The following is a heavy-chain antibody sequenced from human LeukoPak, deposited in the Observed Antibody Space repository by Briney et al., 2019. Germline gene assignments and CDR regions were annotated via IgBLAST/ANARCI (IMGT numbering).Heavy chain of an antibody. CDR3: ARGYTYGLDF. J-gene: IGHJ4*02. V-gene: IGHV3-48*03. D-gene: IGHD5-18*01. CDR1: AFTFSSYE. CDR2: ISSSGSTI. Sequence: GGSLRLSCAASAFTFSSYEINWVRQAPGKGLEWVSYISSSGSTIYYADSVKGRFTISRNNAKNSLFLQMNSLRAEDTAVYYCARGYTYGLDFWGQGTLVTVSS.